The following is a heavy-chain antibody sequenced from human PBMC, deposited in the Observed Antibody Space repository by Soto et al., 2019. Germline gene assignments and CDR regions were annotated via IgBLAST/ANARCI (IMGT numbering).Heavy chain of an antibody. Sequence: QVQLVESGGGVVQPGRSLRLSCAASGFTFSSYGMHWVRQAPGKGLEWVAVISYDGSNKYYADSVKGRFTISRDNSKNALYLQMNSLGAEDTAVYYCAKDQYCSGGSCWFDAFDIWGQGTMVTVSS. J-gene: IGHJ3*02. CDR2: ISYDGSNK. V-gene: IGHV3-30*18. CDR1: GFTFSSYG. CDR3: AKDQYCSGGSCWFDAFDI. D-gene: IGHD2-15*01.